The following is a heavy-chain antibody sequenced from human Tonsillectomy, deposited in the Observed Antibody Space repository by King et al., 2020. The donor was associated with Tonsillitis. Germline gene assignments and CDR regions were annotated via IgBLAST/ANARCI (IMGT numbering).Heavy chain of an antibody. V-gene: IGHV4-34*01. CDR2: INHSGST. CDR3: ARGWELQDYYCMDV. D-gene: IGHD1-26*01. J-gene: IGHJ6*02. Sequence: VQLQQWGAGLLKPSETLSLTCAVYGGSFSGYYWSWIRQPPGKGLEWIGEINHSGSTNYNPSLKSRVTISVDTSKNQFSLKLSSVTAADTAVYYCARGWELQDYYCMDVWGQGTTVTVSS. CDR1: GGSFSGYY.